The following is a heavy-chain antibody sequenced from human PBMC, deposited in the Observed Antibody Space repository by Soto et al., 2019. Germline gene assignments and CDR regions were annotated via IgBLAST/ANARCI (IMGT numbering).Heavy chain of an antibody. J-gene: IGHJ5*02. CDR2: IKQDGSEK. V-gene: IGHV3-7*03. CDR3: ARGERQWPTGGIRWFDP. Sequence: PGGSLRLSCAASGFTFSSYWMSWVRQAPGKGLEWVANIKQDGSEKYYVDSVKGRFTISRDNAKNSLYLQMNSLRAEDTAVYYCARGERQWPTGGIRWFDPWGQGTLVTVAS. D-gene: IGHD6-19*01. CDR1: GFTFSSYW.